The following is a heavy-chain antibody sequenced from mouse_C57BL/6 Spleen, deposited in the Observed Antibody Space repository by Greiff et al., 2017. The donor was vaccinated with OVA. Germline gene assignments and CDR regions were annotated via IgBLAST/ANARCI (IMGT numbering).Heavy chain of an antibody. J-gene: IGHJ2*01. Sequence: QVQLKESGAELVRPGTSVKLSCKASGYTFTSYWMHWVKQRPGQGLEWIGVIDPSDSYTNYNQKFKGKATLTVDTSSSTAYMQLSSLTSEDSAVYYCARYDYDSWGQGTTLTVSS. CDR1: GYTFTSYW. CDR2: IDPSDSYT. V-gene: IGHV1-59*01. CDR3: ARYDYDS. D-gene: IGHD2-4*01.